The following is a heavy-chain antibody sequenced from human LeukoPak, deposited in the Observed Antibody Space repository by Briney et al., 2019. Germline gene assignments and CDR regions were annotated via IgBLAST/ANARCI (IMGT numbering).Heavy chain of an antibody. J-gene: IGHJ4*02. D-gene: IGHD3-9*01. CDR2: ISGSGGGT. CDR1: GFTFSSYA. Sequence: GGSLRLSCAASGFTFSSYAMSWVRQAPGKGLEWVSAISGSGGGTYYADSVKGRFTISRDNSKNTLYLQMNSLRAEDTAVYYCARANAPILTGQPLFDYWGQGTLVTVSS. CDR3: ARANAPILTGQPLFDY. V-gene: IGHV3-23*01.